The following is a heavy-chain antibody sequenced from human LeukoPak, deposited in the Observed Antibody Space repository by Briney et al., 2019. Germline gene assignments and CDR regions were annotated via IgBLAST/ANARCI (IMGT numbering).Heavy chain of an antibody. J-gene: IGHJ4*02. CDR2: ISSSSNTI. Sequence: PGGSLRLSCAASGFTFSSYSMNWVRQAPGKGLEWVSYISSSSNTIFYADSVKGRFTISRDNSKNTLYLQMNSLRSEDTAVYYCARDRDTEYSTTWNFDYWGQGTLVTVSS. CDR1: GFTFSSYS. CDR3: ARDRDTEYSTTWNFDY. D-gene: IGHD2-2*01. V-gene: IGHV3-48*01.